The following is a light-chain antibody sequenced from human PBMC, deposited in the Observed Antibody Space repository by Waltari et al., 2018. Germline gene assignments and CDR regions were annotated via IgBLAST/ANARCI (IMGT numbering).Light chain of an antibody. V-gene: IGKV3-15*01. CDR3: QQYKRWPPT. CDR2: GAS. J-gene: IGKJ3*01. CDR1: QSVNNN. Sequence: EVVMTHSPATLSVSLGERAILSCRASQSVNNNLAWYQRKPGQAPRLLIYGASTRATGIAARFRGSGSGTEFTLTISSLQSEDSAIYFCQQYKRWPPTFGPGTKVDIK.